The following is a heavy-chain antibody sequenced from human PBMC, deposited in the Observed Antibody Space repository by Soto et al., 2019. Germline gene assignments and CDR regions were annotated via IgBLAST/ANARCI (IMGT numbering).Heavy chain of an antibody. Sequence: QVQLVQSGAEVRKPGSSVRVSCKASGGSFNRHTISWVRQAPGQGLEWMGGISAYNGNTNYAQKLQGRVTMTTDTSTSTAYMELRSLRSDDTAVYYCARDRRSSSRFLYYYYGMDVWGQGTTVTVSS. D-gene: IGHD6-6*01. CDR2: ISAYNGNT. CDR3: ARDRRSSSRFLYYYYGMDV. CDR1: GGSFNRHT. J-gene: IGHJ6*02. V-gene: IGHV1-18*01.